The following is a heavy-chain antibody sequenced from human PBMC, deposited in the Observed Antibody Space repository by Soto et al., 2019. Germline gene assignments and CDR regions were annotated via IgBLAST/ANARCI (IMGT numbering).Heavy chain of an antibody. CDR1: GGSFSGYY. CDR3: ARDKITGLFDC. Sequence: QVQLQQWGAGLLKPSETLSLTCAVYGGSFSGYYWTWIRQPPGTGLGWIGEINHRGSTNYNPPLKSRVTKSVDTSTNQFSRKLTSVTAADTAVYYCARDKITGLFDCWGQGTLVTVSS. D-gene: IGHD2-8*02. CDR2: INHRGST. J-gene: IGHJ4*02. V-gene: IGHV4-34*01.